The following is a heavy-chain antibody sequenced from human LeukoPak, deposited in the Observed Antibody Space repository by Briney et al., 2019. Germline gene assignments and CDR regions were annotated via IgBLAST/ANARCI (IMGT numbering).Heavy chain of an antibody. Sequence: PSETLSLTCTVSGGSISSSSYYWGWIRQPPGKGLEWVSYISSSGSTIYYADSVKGRFTISRDNAKNSLYLQMNSLRAEDTAVYYCAELGITMIGGVWGKGTTVTISS. CDR2: ISSSGSTI. D-gene: IGHD3-10*02. CDR1: GGSISSSSYY. V-gene: IGHV3-11*04. J-gene: IGHJ6*04. CDR3: AELGITMIGGV.